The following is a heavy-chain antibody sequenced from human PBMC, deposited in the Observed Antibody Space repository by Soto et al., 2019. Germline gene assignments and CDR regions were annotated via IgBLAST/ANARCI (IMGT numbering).Heavy chain of an antibody. J-gene: IGHJ6*02. CDR3: ARTQCGGSCYYSYGMDV. CDR1: GGTFSSYT. Sequence: QVQLVQSGAEVKKPGSSVKVSCKASGGTFSSYTISWVRQAPGQGLEWMGRIIPILGIANYAQKFQGRVTITADKSTSTADMELSSLRSEDTAVYYCARTQCGGSCYYSYGMDVWGQGTTVTVSS. CDR2: IIPILGIA. D-gene: IGHD2-15*01. V-gene: IGHV1-69*02.